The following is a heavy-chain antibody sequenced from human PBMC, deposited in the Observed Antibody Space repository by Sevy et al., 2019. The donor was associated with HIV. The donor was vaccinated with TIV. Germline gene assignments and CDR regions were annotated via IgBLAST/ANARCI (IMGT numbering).Heavy chain of an antibody. CDR3: ARVAGGENYDYGIDV. V-gene: IGHV4-39*01. J-gene: IGHJ6*02. Sequence: SETLSLTCTVSGGSITSSGHYWGWIRQSPGKGLEWIGDVYYVGNSYSNPSLTSRVTISADRSKNLFSLSLTSLTAADTAIYYCARVAGGENYDYGIDVWGLGTSVTVSS. D-gene: IGHD2-21*01. CDR2: VYYVGNS. CDR1: GGSITSSGHY.